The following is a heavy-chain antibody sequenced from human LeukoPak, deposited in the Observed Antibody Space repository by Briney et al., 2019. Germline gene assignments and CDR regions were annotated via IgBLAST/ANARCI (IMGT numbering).Heavy chain of an antibody. CDR3: ARRVHRVGSYSSHADH. Sequence: GESLQISCKGSGYSFTNYWIGWVRQMPGKGLEWMGIIYPGDSDTTYSPSFQGQVTISADKSISTAYLQWSSLKASDTAMYYCARRVHRVGSYSSHADHWGQGTLVTVSS. CDR1: GYSFTNYW. V-gene: IGHV5-51*01. CDR2: IYPGDSDT. J-gene: IGHJ1*01. D-gene: IGHD1-26*01.